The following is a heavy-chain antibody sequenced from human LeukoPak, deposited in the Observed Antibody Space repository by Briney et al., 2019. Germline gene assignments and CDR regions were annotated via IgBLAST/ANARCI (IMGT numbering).Heavy chain of an antibody. J-gene: IGHJ6*03. CDR2: ISAYNGNT. V-gene: IGHV1-18*01. CDR1: GYTFTSYG. Sequence: ASVKVSCKASGYTFTSYGISWVRQAPGQGLEWMGWISAYNGNTNYAQKLQGRVTMTTDTSTSTAYMELRSLRSDDTAVYYCARSVGKARDQYYYYYYYMDVWGKGTTVTVSS. D-gene: IGHD1-26*01. CDR3: ARSVGKARDQYYYYYYYMDV.